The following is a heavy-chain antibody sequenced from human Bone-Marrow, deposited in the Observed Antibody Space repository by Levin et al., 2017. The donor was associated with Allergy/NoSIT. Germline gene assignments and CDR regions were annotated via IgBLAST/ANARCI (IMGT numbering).Heavy chain of an antibody. CDR3: ARSVAGEFDY. V-gene: IGHV4-59*01. CDR2: IFYSGST. D-gene: IGHD3-10*01. CDR1: GGSISGYY. Sequence: SETLSLTCTVSGGSISGYYWSWVRQPPGKGLEWVGQIFYSGSTNYNPSLKSRVTISINTSKNQFSLNLTSVTAADTAFYYCARSVAGEFDYWGQGTLVTVSS. J-gene: IGHJ4*02.